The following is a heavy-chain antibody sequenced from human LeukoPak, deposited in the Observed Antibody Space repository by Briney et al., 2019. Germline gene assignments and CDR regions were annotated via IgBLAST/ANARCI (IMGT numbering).Heavy chain of an antibody. CDR1: GFTFSSYE. Sequence: GGSLRLSCAAFGFTFSSYEMHWVRQPPGKGLEWVSYISSSDSTIYYADSVKGRFTISRDNAKNSLYLQMNSLRAEDTAVYYCARHFSYSGSGSRYWFDPWGQGTLVTVSS. D-gene: IGHD3-10*01. CDR3: ARHFSYSGSGSRYWFDP. CDR2: ISSSDSTI. V-gene: IGHV3-48*03. J-gene: IGHJ5*02.